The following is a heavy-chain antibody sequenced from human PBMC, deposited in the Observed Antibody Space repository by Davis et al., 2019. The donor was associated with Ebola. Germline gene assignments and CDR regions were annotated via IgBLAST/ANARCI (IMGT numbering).Heavy chain of an antibody. D-gene: IGHD4-23*01. V-gene: IGHV1-46*01. CDR2: INPSGGST. Sequence: ASVKVSCKVSGYTLTELSMHWVRQAPGQGLEWMGIINPSGGSTSYAQKFQGRVTMTRDTSTSTVYMELSSLRSEDTAVYYCAREASDYVGAFDIWGQGTMVTVSS. CDR3: AREASDYVGAFDI. CDR1: GYTLTELS. J-gene: IGHJ3*02.